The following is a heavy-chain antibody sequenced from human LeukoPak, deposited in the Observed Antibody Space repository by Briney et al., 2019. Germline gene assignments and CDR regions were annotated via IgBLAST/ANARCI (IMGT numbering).Heavy chain of an antibody. J-gene: IGHJ4*02. CDR2: IYYSGST. Sequence: PSETLSLTCTVSGGSISSSSYYWGWIRQPPGKGLEWIGYIYYSGSTNYNPSLKSRVTISVDTSKNQFSLKLSSVTAADTAVYYCARLGYDILTGYYTGFDYWGQGTLVTVSS. D-gene: IGHD3-9*01. CDR1: GGSISSSSYY. V-gene: IGHV4-61*05. CDR3: ARLGYDILTGYYTGFDY.